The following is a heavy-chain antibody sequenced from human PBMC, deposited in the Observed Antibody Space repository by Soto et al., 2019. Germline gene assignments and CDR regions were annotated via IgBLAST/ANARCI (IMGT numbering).Heavy chain of an antibody. CDR2: INGGNGNT. V-gene: IGHV1-3*01. Sequence: QVPVLQSGAEVKKPGASVKVSCKASEYTFTSYTMHWVHQAPGQRLEWMGWINGGNGNTKYSQKFQGRVTITRDTSASTAYMELSSLRSDDTAVYYCARELQGLYYFDYWGQGTLVTVSS. CDR1: EYTFTSYT. D-gene: IGHD4-4*01. CDR3: ARELQGLYYFDY. J-gene: IGHJ4*02.